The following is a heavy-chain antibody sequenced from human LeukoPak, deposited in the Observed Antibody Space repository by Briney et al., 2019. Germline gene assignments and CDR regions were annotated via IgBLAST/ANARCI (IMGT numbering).Heavy chain of an antibody. Sequence: GESLKISCKGSRYSFTSYWIGWVRQMPGKGLEWMGIIYPGDSDTRYSPSFQGQVTISADKSISTAYLQWSSLKASDTAMYYCARWGHNSYGSLYFDYWGQGTLVTVSS. J-gene: IGHJ4*02. CDR2: IYPGDSDT. CDR1: RYSFTSYW. CDR3: ARWGHNSYGSLYFDY. V-gene: IGHV5-51*01. D-gene: IGHD5-18*01.